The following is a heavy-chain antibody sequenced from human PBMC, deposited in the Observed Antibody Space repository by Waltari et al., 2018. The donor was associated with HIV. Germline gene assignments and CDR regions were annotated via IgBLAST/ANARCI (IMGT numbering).Heavy chain of an antibody. CDR3: AKDRGTGTTVYYYYGMDV. D-gene: IGHD1-7*01. V-gene: IGHV3-9*01. CDR1: GFTFDYYD. CDR2: ISWNSGSK. J-gene: IGHJ6*02. Sequence: EVQLVESGGGLVQPGRSLRLSCAASGFTFDYYDMPWVRQAPGKGLEWVSGISWNSGSKGYADSVKGRFTISRDNAKNSLYLQMNSLRAEDTALYYCAKDRGTGTTVYYYYGMDVWGQGTTVTVSS.